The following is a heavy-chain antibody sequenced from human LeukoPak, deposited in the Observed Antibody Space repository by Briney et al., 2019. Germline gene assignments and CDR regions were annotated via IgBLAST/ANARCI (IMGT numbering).Heavy chain of an antibody. D-gene: IGHD1-26*01. CDR1: GFTFSIYG. Sequence: GGSLRLSCAASGFTFSIYGMHWVRQAPGKGLEWVAVIWFDGSNRYYADSVKGRFTISRDNSKNTLYLEMNSLRAEDTAVYYCARDPSWELFGYFDYWGQGTLVTVSS. CDR2: IWFDGSNR. V-gene: IGHV3-33*01. J-gene: IGHJ4*02. CDR3: ARDPSWELFGYFDY.